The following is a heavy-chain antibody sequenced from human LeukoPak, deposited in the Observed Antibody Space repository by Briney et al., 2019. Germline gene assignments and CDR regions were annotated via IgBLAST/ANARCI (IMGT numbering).Heavy chain of an antibody. CDR2: INLYNGNT. D-gene: IGHD2-15*01. CDR1: GYTFTNYG. CDR3: ASTYCSDGSCYWFSLDY. J-gene: IGHJ4*02. Sequence: ASVKVSCKASGYTFTNYGISWVRQAPGQGLEWMGWINLYNGNTKYVQKLQGRVTMTTDTSTSTAYMELRSLRSDDTAVYYCASTYCSDGSCYWFSLDYWGQGTLVTVSS. V-gene: IGHV1-18*01.